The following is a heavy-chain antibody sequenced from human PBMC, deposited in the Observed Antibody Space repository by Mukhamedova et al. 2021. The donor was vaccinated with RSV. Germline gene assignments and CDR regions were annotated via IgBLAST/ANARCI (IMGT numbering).Heavy chain of an antibody. D-gene: IGHD1-1*01. J-gene: IGHJ4*02. V-gene: IGHV3-15*01. CDR3: YDHSY. Sequence: VRQAPGKGLEWVGRIKTKAQGGTTDYAAPVKGRFTISRDDSKNTVYLQMNSLKTEDKAVYYCYDHSYWGQGTLVTVSS. CDR2: IKTKAQGGTT.